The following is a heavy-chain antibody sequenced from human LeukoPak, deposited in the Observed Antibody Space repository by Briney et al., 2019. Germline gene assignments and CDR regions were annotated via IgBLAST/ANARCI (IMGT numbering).Heavy chain of an antibody. V-gene: IGHV4-38-2*01. CDR1: GYSISSGYY. CDR2: IYHSGST. CDR3: ARLYSGVTRPFDY. J-gene: IGHJ4*02. Sequence: SETLSLTCAVSGYSISSGYYWGWIRQPPGKGLEWIGSIYHSGSTYYNLSLKSRVTISVDTSKNQFSLKLSSVTAADTAVYYCARLYSGVTRPFDYWGQGTLVTVSS. D-gene: IGHD4-23*01.